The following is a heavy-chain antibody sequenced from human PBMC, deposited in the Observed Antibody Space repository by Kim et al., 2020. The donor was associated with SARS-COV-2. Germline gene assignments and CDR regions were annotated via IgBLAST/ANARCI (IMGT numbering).Heavy chain of an antibody. CDR1: GYSFTSYW. V-gene: IGHV5-10-1*01. CDR3: ASLGYCSGGSCYEDYYYGMDV. Sequence: GESLKISCKGSGYSFTSYWISWVRQMPGKGLEGMGRIDPSDSYTNYSPSFQGHVTISADKSISTAYLQWSSLKASDTAMYYCASLGYCSGGSCYEDYYYGMDVWGQGTTVTVSS. CDR2: IDPSDSYT. D-gene: IGHD2-15*01. J-gene: IGHJ6*02.